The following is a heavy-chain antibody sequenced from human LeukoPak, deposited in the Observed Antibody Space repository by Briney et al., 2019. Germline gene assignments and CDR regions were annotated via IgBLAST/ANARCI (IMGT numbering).Heavy chain of an antibody. D-gene: IGHD1-1*01. CDR2: ISRSGEIT. V-gene: IGHV3-23*01. J-gene: IGHJ4*02. CDR3: AKEEVPNDF. Sequence: GGSLRLSCAASGFTFSTSAMSRARQAPGKGLEWVSGISRSGEITYYEDSVRGRFTISKDISKNTLYLQMDSLRAEDTAIYYCAKEEVPNDFWGQGTLVTVSS. CDR1: GFTFSTSA.